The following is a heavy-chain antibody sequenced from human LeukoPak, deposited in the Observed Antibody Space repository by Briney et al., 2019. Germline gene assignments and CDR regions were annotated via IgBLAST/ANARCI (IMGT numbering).Heavy chain of an antibody. D-gene: IGHD3-9*01. CDR2: INPNSGGT. J-gene: IGHJ4*02. V-gene: IGHV1-2*02. CDR1: GYIFTGYY. CDR3: ARDSGVILTEESDY. Sequence: GASVKVSCKASGYIFTGYYMHWVRQAPGQGLEWMGWINPNSGGTNYAQKFQGRVTMTRDTSISTAYMELSRLRSDDTAVYYCARDSGVILTEESDYWGQGTLVTVSS.